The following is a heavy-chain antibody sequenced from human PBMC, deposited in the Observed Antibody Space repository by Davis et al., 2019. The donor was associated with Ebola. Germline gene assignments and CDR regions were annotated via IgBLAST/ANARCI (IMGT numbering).Heavy chain of an antibody. CDR1: GGSISTYY. V-gene: IGHV4-59*08. CDR2: IQYSGSP. Sequence: SETLSLTCSVSGGSISTYYWNWIRQPPGKGLEWVGCIQYSGSPIYNPSLKSRVTLSVDRSKNQFSLKLSSVTAADTAVDYCARGDYAGSSFDYWGQGTLVTVSS. CDR3: ARGDYAGSSFDY. J-gene: IGHJ4*02. D-gene: IGHD4-23*01.